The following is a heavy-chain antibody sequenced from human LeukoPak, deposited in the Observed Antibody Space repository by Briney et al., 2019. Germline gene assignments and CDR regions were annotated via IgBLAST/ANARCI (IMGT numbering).Heavy chain of an antibody. J-gene: IGHJ3*02. CDR1: GYTFTSYG. Sequence: GASVKVSCKASGYTFTSYGISWVRQAPGQGLEWMGWISAYNGNTNYAQKLQGRVTMTTDTSTSPAYMELRSLRSDDTAVYYCARVIDYYYDGSVFGPAGIWGQRRMLTVSS. V-gene: IGHV1-18*01. CDR3: ARVIDYYYDGSVFGPAGI. D-gene: IGHD3-22*01. CDR2: ISAYNGNT.